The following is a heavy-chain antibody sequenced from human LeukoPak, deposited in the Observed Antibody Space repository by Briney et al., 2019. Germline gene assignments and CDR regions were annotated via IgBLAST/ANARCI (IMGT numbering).Heavy chain of an antibody. CDR2: IYHSGST. Sequence: PSETLSLTCAVSGYSISSGYYWGWIRQPPGKGLEWIGSIYHSGSTYYNPSLKSRVTISVDTSKNQFSLKLSSVTAADTAVYYCARQYSSSWYYFDYWGQGTLVTVSS. D-gene: IGHD6-13*01. CDR3: ARQYSSSWYYFDY. V-gene: IGHV4-38-2*01. J-gene: IGHJ4*02. CDR1: GYSISSGYY.